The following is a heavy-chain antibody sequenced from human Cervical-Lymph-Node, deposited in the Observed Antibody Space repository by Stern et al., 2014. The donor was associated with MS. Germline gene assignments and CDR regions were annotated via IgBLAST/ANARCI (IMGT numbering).Heavy chain of an antibody. Sequence: VESGTSLRLSCAASGFTFSRYGMHWVRQAPGKGLEWVALAWYDGSTAYYTNSVKGRFTISRDNSKNTLSLQMNSLTAEDTAVYYCARGHIPYAYNYLFDYWGQGTLVTVSS. CDR2: AWYDGSTA. D-gene: IGHD5-24*01. J-gene: IGHJ4*02. CDR1: GFTFSRYG. CDR3: ARGHIPYAYNYLFDY. V-gene: IGHV3-33*01.